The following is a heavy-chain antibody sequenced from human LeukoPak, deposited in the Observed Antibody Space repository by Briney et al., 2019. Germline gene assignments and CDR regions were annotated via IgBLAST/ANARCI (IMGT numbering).Heavy chain of an antibody. CDR3: ARQEWVSSLIDY. V-gene: IGHV3-48*01. CDR2: IDARSGIT. Sequence: PGGSLRLSCATSGFTFTIFGINWVRQAPGKGPEWVSYIDARSGITYYADSVQGRFTISRDNAKNSLYLQMNSLRAEDTAVYYCARQEWVSSLIDYWGQGTLVTVSS. D-gene: IGHD1-26*01. CDR1: GFTFTIFG. J-gene: IGHJ4*02.